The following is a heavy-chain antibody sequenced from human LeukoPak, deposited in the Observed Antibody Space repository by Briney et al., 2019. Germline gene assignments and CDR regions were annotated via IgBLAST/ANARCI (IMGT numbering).Heavy chain of an antibody. Sequence: PSETLSLTCTVSGGSISSHFWSWIRQPPGKGLEWIGYIYYSGSTNFNPSLKSRVAISVDTSKNQFSLKVSSVTAADTAVYYCARVNERYCSGGSCYCLDYWGQGTLGTVSS. CDR1: GGSISSHF. D-gene: IGHD2-15*01. V-gene: IGHV4-59*11. CDR3: ARVNERYCSGGSCYCLDY. CDR2: IYYSGST. J-gene: IGHJ4*02.